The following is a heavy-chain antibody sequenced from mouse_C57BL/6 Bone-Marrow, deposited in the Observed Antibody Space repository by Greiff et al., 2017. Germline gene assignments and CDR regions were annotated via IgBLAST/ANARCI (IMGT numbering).Heavy chain of an antibody. V-gene: IGHV5-12*01. D-gene: IGHD2-10*02. CDR3: ARHGGMGFDY. Sequence: EVKVVESGGGLVQPGGSLKLSCAASGFTFSDYYMYWVRQTPEKRLEWVAYISNGGGSTYYPDTVKGRFTISRDNAKNTLYLQMSRLKSEDTAMYYCARHGGMGFDYWGQGTTLTVSS. J-gene: IGHJ2*01. CDR1: GFTFSDYY. CDR2: ISNGGGST.